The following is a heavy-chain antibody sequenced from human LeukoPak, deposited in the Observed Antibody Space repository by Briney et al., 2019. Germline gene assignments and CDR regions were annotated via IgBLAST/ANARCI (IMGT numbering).Heavy chain of an antibody. D-gene: IGHD3-22*01. Sequence: GESLKISCKASEYRFTNCWIGWVRQMPGKGLEWMGVIYPDDSDTTYSPSFQGQVTISADKSISTAYLQWSSLKASDTAMYYCASAGDSSGYYYFSAFDIWGQGTMVTVSS. CDR2: IYPDDSDT. CDR1: EYRFTNCW. CDR3: ASAGDSSGYYYFSAFDI. V-gene: IGHV5-51*01. J-gene: IGHJ3*02.